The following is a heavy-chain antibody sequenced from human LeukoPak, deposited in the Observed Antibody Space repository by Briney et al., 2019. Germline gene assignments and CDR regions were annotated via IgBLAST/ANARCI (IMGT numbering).Heavy chain of an antibody. D-gene: IGHD5-24*01. CDR3: ARDNSVRDEAWWFNP. V-gene: IGHV1-46*01. J-gene: IGHJ5*02. CDR2: ISPRGGST. CDR1: GYTFTGYW. Sequence: ASVKVSCKAFGYTFTGYWMHWVRQAPGQGPEGMGVISPRGGSTIYAQKFKGRVTLIRDMSTSTDYLELSSLRSEDTAVYYCARDNSVRDEAWWFNPWGQGTLVTVSS.